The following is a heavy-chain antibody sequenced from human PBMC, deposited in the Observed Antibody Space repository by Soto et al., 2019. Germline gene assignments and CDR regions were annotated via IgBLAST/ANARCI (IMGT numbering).Heavy chain of an antibody. CDR2: ISAYHGNT. CDR3: ARDLGEDFDYLPAY. CDR1: GYTFTSYG. Sequence: QVQLVQSGAEVKKPGASVKVSCKASGYTFTSYGISWVRQAPGQGLEWMGWISAYHGNTDYALKVQGRGTMTTETSTSTAYMGLRGLRSDDTAVYYCARDLGEDFDYLPAYWGQGTLVTVSS. V-gene: IGHV1-18*01. D-gene: IGHD3-9*01. J-gene: IGHJ4*02.